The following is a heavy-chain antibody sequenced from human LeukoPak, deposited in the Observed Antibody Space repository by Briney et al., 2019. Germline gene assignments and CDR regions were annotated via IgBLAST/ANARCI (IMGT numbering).Heavy chain of an antibody. D-gene: IGHD3-3*01. CDR1: GCSISSYY. Sequence: SETLSLTCTVSGCSISSYYWSWIRQPPGKELEWIGYIYYSGSTNYNPSLQSRVTISVDTSKNQFSLKLSSVTAADTAVYSCARSGFLEWGTYYYYGMDVWGQGTTVTVSS. CDR2: IYYSGST. J-gene: IGHJ6*02. CDR3: ARSGFLEWGTYYYYGMDV. V-gene: IGHV4-59*01.